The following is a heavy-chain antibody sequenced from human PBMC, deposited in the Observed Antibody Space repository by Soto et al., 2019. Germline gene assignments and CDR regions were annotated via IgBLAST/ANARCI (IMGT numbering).Heavy chain of an antibody. J-gene: IGHJ4*02. Sequence: QVQLVESGGGVVQPGRSLRLSCAASGFTFSSYAMHWVRQAPGKGLEWVAVISYDGSNKYYADSVKGRFTISRDNSKNTLYLQMNSLRAEDTAVYYCARDGYCSSTSHPCLYFFDYWGQGTLVTVSS. CDR1: GFTFSSYA. V-gene: IGHV3-30-3*01. D-gene: IGHD2-2*03. CDR3: ARDGYCSSTSHPCLYFFDY. CDR2: ISYDGSNK.